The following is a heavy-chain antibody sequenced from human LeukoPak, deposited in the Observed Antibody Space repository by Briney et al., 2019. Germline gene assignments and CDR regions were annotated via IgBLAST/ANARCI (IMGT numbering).Heavy chain of an antibody. D-gene: IGHD4-17*01. CDR3: ARGATVTGFDY. CDR2: IIPTLGIA. V-gene: IGHV1-69*04. J-gene: IGHJ4*02. CDR1: GGTFSSYA. Sequence: SVKVSCKASGGTFSSYAIGWVRQAPGQGLEWMGRIIPTLGIANYAQKFQGRVTITADKSTSTAYMELSSLGSEDTAVYYCARGATVTGFDYWGQGTLVTVSS.